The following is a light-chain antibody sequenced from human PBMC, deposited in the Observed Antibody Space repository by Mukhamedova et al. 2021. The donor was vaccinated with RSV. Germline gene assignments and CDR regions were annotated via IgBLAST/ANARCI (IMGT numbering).Light chain of an antibody. V-gene: IGKV1-9*01. CDR3: QQVSSYPWT. J-gene: IGKJ1*01. CDR1: QGISNY. Sequence: ITCRASQGISNYLAWFQQQPGRAPKLLIFSASRLQSGVPSRLSGSGSGTEFTLTISSLQPEDLASYYCQQVSSYPWTFGQGTKVE. CDR2: SAS.